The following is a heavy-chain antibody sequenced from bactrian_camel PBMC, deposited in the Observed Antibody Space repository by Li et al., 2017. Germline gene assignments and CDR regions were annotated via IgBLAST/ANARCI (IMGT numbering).Heavy chain of an antibody. Sequence: HVQLVESGGDSVQAGGSLRLSCAASGRNYVKWCMGWFRQVPGKEREGLATLDWRGITAYADSVKGRFTISKDNAKKNLYLQMDSLKPEDTAMYSCAAEEHWPGSRCPLDATDFSYWGQGTQVTVS. J-gene: IGHJ6*01. V-gene: IGHV3S55*01. CDR2: LDWRGIT. CDR1: GRNYVKWC. D-gene: IGHD6*01. CDR3: AAEEHWPGSRCPLDATDFSY.